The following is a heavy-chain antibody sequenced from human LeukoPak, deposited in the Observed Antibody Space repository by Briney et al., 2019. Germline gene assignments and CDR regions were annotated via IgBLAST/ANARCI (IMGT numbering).Heavy chain of an antibody. D-gene: IGHD1-26*01. Sequence: ASVKVSCKASGYTFTGYYMHWVRQAPGQGLEWMGGINPNSGGTNYAQKFQGRVTMTRDTSISTAYMELSRLRSDDTAVYYCARVFSGSNGGYYYYYYMDVWGKGTTVTVSS. CDR1: GYTFTGYY. CDR2: INPNSGGT. V-gene: IGHV1-2*02. CDR3: ARVFSGSNGGYYYYYYMDV. J-gene: IGHJ6*03.